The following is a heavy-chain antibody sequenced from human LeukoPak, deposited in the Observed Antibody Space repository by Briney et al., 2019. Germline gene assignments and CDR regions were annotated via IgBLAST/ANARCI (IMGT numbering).Heavy chain of an antibody. Sequence: ASVKVSCKASGYTFTSYGITWVRQAPGQGLEWMGWISAYNGNTNYAQKLQGRVTMTTDTSTTTAYMDLRSLRSDGTAVYYCATSSGSGSPQGYWGQGTLVTVSS. CDR3: ATSSGSGSPQGY. J-gene: IGHJ4*02. CDR1: GYTFTSYG. D-gene: IGHD3-10*01. V-gene: IGHV1-18*01. CDR2: ISAYNGNT.